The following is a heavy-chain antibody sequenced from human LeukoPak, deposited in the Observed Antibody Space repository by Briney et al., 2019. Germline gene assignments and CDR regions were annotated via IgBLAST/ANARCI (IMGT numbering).Heavy chain of an antibody. CDR1: GGSFNSYI. CDR3: LASYCSSTSCYASYYFDY. V-gene: IGHV1-69*06. J-gene: IGHJ4*02. CDR2: IIPIFGTA. D-gene: IGHD2-2*01. Sequence: SVKVSCKASGGSFNSYIISWVRQAPGQGLEWMGGIIPIFGTANYAQKFQGRVTMTEDTSTDTAYMELSSLRSEDTAVYYCLASYCSSTSCYASYYFDYWGQGTLVTVSS.